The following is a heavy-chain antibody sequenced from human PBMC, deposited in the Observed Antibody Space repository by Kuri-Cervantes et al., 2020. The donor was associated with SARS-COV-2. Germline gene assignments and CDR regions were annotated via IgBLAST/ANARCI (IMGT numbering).Heavy chain of an antibody. D-gene: IGHD3-22*01. Sequence: SQTLSLTCAVYGGSFSGYYWSWIRQPPGKGLEWIGEINHRGSTNYNPSLKSRVTISVDTSKNQFSLKLSSVTAADTAVYYCSRESGPITMIVVVIGGLLSMSLMDYYYYYYGMDVWGQGTTVTVSS. J-gene: IGHJ6*02. CDR1: GGSFSGYY. CDR2: INHRGST. CDR3: SRESGPITMIVVVIGGLLSMSLMDYYYYYYGMDV. V-gene: IGHV4-34*01.